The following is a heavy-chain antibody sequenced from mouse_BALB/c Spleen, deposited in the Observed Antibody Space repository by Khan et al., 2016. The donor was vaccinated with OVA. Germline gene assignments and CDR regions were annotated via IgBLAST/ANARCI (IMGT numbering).Heavy chain of an antibody. D-gene: IGHD2-4*01. V-gene: IGHV2-9*02. CDR3: ASAWVISTVSFDY. CDR2: IWDGGST. Sequence: VELVESGPGLVAPSQSLSITCTVSGFSLTTYGVHWFRQPPGNGLEWLGIIWDGGSTNYNSDLMSRLTISKDNSKRQVFLKMNSLQNDDTSIYYSASAWVISTVSFDYWVHGSPLTVSS. CDR1: GFSLTTYG. J-gene: IGHJ2*01.